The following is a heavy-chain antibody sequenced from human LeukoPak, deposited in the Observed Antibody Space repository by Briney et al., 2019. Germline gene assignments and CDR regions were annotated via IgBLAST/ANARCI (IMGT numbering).Heavy chain of an antibody. V-gene: IGHV4-61*02. D-gene: IGHD6-13*01. Sequence: SETLSLTCTVSGGSISSGSYYWSWIRQPAGKGLEWMGRIYTSGSTNYNPSLKSRVTISVDTSKNQFSLKLSSVTAADTAVYYCARRNSSSWVPGAFDIWGQGTMVTVSS. CDR3: ARRNSSSWVPGAFDI. J-gene: IGHJ3*02. CDR2: IYTSGST. CDR1: GGSISSGSYY.